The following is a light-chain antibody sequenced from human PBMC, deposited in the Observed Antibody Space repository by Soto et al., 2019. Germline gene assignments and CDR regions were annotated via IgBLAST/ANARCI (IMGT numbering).Light chain of an antibody. Sequence: QSVLTQPPSVSAAPGQKATISCSGSASNIGNNYVSWYQQLPGTAPKLLIYENYERPSGIPDRFSGSKSGTSATLGITGLQTGDEADYYCGAWDNSLTGGVFGGGTQLTVL. CDR3: GAWDNSLTGGV. V-gene: IGLV1-51*02. CDR1: ASNIGNNY. J-gene: IGLJ2*01. CDR2: ENY.